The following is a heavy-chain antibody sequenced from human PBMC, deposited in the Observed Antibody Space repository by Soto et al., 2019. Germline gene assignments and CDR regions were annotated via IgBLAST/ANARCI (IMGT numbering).Heavy chain of an antibody. CDR1: VFTFSSYA. CDR2: ISYDGSNK. V-gene: IGHV3-30-3*01. CDR3: ARGPRMIVVAEFDY. J-gene: IGHJ4*02. D-gene: IGHD3-22*01. Sequence: VGSLRLSCAASVFTFSSYAMHCVRQSPGKWLEWVAVISYDGSNKYYADSVKGRFTISRDNSKNTLYLQMNSLRAEDTAVYYCARGPRMIVVAEFDYGGQGNVVTVYS.